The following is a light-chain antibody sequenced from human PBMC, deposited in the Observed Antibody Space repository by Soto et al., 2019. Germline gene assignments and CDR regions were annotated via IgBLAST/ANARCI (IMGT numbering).Light chain of an antibody. CDR3: QQFGGSPLYS. J-gene: IGKJ2*03. CDR1: QSLSSSY. Sequence: EIVLTQSPGTLSLSPGERATLSCRASQSLSSSYLAWYQQKPGQAPRLLIYGASSRATGTPERFSGSGSGPVFTLSISRLEPEDSAVYYCQQFGGSPLYSFGQGTKLEIK. CDR2: GAS. V-gene: IGKV3-20*01.